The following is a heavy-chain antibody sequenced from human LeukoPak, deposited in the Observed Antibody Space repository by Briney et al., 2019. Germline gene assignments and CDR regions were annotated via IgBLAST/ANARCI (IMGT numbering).Heavy chain of an antibody. Sequence: PSETLSLTCTVSGGSISSGGYSWSWIRQPPGKGLEWIGYIYHSGSTYYNPSLKSRVTISVDRSKNQFSLKLSSVTAADTAVYYCARRSLGYCSSTSCYTDDYWGQGTLVTVSS. D-gene: IGHD2-2*02. CDR3: ARRSLGYCSSTSCYTDDY. CDR1: GGSISSGGYS. CDR2: IYHSGST. V-gene: IGHV4-30-2*01. J-gene: IGHJ4*02.